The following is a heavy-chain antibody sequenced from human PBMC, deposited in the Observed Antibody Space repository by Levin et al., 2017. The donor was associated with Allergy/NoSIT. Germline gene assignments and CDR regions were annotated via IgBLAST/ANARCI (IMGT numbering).Heavy chain of an antibody. Sequence: SETLSLTCNVSGDSISSIRYYWGWIRQPPGKGLEWIGSFSHSGATYYNPSVQSRVTISVDTSNNLFSLKLSSVIAADTAIYYCATAPPPRPSYYASGPRRDGFDIWGRGTMVTVSS. CDR1: GDSISSIRYY. J-gene: IGHJ3*02. CDR2: FSHSGAT. CDR3: ATAPPPRPSYYASGPRRDGFDI. D-gene: IGHD3-10*01. V-gene: IGHV4-39*02.